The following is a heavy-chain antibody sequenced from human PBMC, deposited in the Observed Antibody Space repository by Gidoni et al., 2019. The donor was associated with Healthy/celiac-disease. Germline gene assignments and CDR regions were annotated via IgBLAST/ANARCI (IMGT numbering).Heavy chain of an antibody. Sequence: QVQLVQSGAEVKKPGSSVKVSCKASGGTFSSSAISWVRQAPGQGLEWMGGIIPIFGTANYAQKFQGRVTITADESTSTAYMELSSLRSEDTAVYYCARAYYDYVWGSYRYTSQFDPWGQGTLVTVSS. CDR1: GGTFSSSA. D-gene: IGHD3-16*02. J-gene: IGHJ5*02. CDR3: ARAYYDYVWGSYRYTSQFDP. V-gene: IGHV1-69*01. CDR2: IIPIFGTA.